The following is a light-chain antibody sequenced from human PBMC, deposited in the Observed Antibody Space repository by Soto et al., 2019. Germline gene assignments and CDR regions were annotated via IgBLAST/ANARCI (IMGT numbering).Light chain of an antibody. J-gene: IGKJ1*01. CDR2: KAS. V-gene: IGKV1-5*03. Sequence: DIQMTQSPATLSSSLGARVTITCRASQSISSWLAAYQQKPGKAPKLLIYKASRLESGVPSRFSGNGSGTEFTLTISSLQPDDFGTYYCQHYNSYFRTCRQGTKVEIK. CDR1: QSISSW. CDR3: QHYNSYFRT.